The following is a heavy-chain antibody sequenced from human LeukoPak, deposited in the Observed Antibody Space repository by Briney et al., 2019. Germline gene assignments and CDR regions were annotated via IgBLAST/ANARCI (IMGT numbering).Heavy chain of an antibody. D-gene: IGHD2-2*01. CDR3: ARVPAYPTMVDY. V-gene: IGHV1-2*02. CDR1: GYIFAGYY. J-gene: IGHJ4*02. CDR2: INPNSGGT. Sequence: ASVQVSCQASGYIFAGYYMHWLRQAPGQRLEWMGWINPNSGGTNYAQKFQGRVTMTRDTSISTAYMELSRVRSDDTAVYYCARVPAYPTMVDYWGQGTLVTVSS.